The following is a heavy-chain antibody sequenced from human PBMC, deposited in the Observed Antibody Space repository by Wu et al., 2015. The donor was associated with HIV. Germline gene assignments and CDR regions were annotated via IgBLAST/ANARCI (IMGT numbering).Heavy chain of an antibody. CDR3: ARVFVVVPAGFSGEITAFDI. V-gene: IGHV1-2*02. J-gene: IGHJ3*02. CDR2: INPNSGGT. Sequence: QVQLVQSGAEVKKPGASVKVSCKASGYTFTGYYMHWVRQAPGQGLEWMGWINPNSGGTRYAEKFQGRVTMTSDTSINTAFMELSSLRSDDTALYYCARVFVVVPAGFSGEITAFDIWGQGTMVAVSS. D-gene: IGHD2-2*01. CDR1: GYTFTGYY.